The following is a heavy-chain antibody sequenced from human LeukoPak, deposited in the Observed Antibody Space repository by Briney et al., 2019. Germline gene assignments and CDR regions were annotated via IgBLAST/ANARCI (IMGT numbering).Heavy chain of an antibody. V-gene: IGHV1-2*02. J-gene: IGHJ4*02. D-gene: IGHD3-10*01. CDR1: GYTFSGYY. Sequence: GASVKVSCRASGYTFSGYYIHWVRQAPGRGLEWMSWINPSNGDTNYAQKFQGRVTMTRDTSISTAYMELTRLISDDTAVYYCASGDRVTMLRGGNIGYFDYWGQGTLVTVSS. CDR3: ASGDRVTMLRGGNIGYFDY. CDR2: INPSNGDT.